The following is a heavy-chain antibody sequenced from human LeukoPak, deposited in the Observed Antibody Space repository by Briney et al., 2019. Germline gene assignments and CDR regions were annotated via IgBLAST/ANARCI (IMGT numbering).Heavy chain of an antibody. D-gene: IGHD2-8*02. J-gene: IGHJ4*02. Sequence: GGSLRLSCAAAGFTFSTFAMIWVRQPPGKGLEWVSSIFPSGGEIHYADSVRGRFTISRDNSKSTLSLQMNSLRAEDTAIYYCATYRQVLLPFESWGQGTLVTVSS. CDR1: GFTFSTFA. CDR3: ATYRQVLLPFES. CDR2: IFPSGGEI. V-gene: IGHV3-23*01.